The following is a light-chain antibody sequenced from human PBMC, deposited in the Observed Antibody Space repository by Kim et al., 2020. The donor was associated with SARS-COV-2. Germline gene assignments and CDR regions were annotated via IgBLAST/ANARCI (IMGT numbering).Light chain of an antibody. Sequence: PASISCRSSQGLLHSNGYNYLDWYLQKPGQSPQLLIYLGSNRASGVPDRFSGSGSGTDFTLKISRVEAEDVGVYYCMQALQTPYTFGQGTKLEIK. CDR1: QGLLHSNGYNY. CDR3: MQALQTPYT. J-gene: IGKJ2*01. V-gene: IGKV2-28*01. CDR2: LGS.